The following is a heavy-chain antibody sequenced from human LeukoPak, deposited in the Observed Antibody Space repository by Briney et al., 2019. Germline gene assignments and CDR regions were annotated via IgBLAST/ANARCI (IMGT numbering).Heavy chain of an antibody. CDR3: ARDRPGDYEDY. Sequence: GGSLRLSCAASGFTFSNYWMTWVRQAPGKGLEWVATIKQDGSEIFYVDSVKGQFTISRDNAKNSLSLQMSSLRAEDTALYYCARDRPGDYEDYWGQGTLVTVSS. J-gene: IGHJ4*02. CDR2: IKQDGSEI. D-gene: IGHD4-17*01. CDR1: GFTFSNYW. V-gene: IGHV3-7*01.